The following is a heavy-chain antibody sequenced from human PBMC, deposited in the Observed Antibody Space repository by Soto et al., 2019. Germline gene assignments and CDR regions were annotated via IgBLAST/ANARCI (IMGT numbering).Heavy chain of an antibody. J-gene: IGHJ4*02. CDR2: ISHTGHT. V-gene: IGHV4-4*02. D-gene: IGHD2-15*01. CDR3: ARKTTPVAGAT. Sequence: SETLSLTCAVSGDSISGVSWWSWVRQPPGKGLEYIGEISHTGHTKYHPSLQSRVTISKDESKNQISLNLTSVTAADTAVYYCARKTTPVAGATRGQGILVTVS. CDR1: GDSISGVSW.